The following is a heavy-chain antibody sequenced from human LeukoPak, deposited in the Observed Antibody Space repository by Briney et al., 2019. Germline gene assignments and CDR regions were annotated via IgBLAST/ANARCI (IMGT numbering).Heavy chain of an antibody. Sequence: ASVKVSCKASGYTFTVYYIHWVRQAPGQGLEWMAWINPNSGGTFYAQKLQGRVTMTRDTSISTAYMELSRLRSDDTAVYYCARGAWFGELNDTFDYWGQGTLVTVSS. D-gene: IGHD3-10*01. CDR1: GYTFTVYY. V-gene: IGHV1-2*02. CDR2: INPNSGGT. CDR3: ARGAWFGELNDTFDY. J-gene: IGHJ4*02.